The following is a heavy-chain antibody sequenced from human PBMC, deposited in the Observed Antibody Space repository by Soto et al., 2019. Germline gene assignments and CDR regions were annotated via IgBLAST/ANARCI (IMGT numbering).Heavy chain of an antibody. CDR3: VKDRMEYNSVWDCFDI. D-gene: IGHD1-20*01. V-gene: IGHV3-23*01. Sequence: EVQLLESGGGLVQPGGSLRLSCAASGFTFYSYAMSWVRQAPGKGLEWVSTIGSVCGDTYYADTVKDRFTISRDDSKNRLPLQMTSPRADATAVYYCVKDRMEYNSVWDCFDIWGQGKMVTVSS. CDR1: GFTFYSYA. J-gene: IGHJ3*02. CDR2: IGSVCGDT.